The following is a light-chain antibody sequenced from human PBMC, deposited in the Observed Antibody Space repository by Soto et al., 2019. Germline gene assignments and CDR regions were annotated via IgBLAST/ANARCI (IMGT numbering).Light chain of an antibody. J-gene: IGLJ2*01. CDR3: SSDAGIDIVL. CDR2: DVT. V-gene: IGLV2-8*01. CDR1: SSDVGGYTY. Sequence: QSALTQPPSATGAPGQSVTISCTGTSSDVGGYTYVSWYQQHPGKAPKLLSHDVTERPSGVPDSFSGSRSDSTASLTVSGLQDEDEADYYCSSDAGIDIVLFGGGTKLTVL.